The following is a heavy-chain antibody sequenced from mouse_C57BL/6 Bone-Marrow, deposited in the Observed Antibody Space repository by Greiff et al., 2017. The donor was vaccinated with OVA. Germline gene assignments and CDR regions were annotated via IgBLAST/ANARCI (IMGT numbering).Heavy chain of an antibody. CDR3: ARDGYYGNYALFAY. CDR2: ISDGGSYT. J-gene: IGHJ3*01. D-gene: IGHD2-1*01. Sequence: EVQGVESGGGLVKPGGSLKLSCAASGFTFSGYAMSWVRQTPEKRLEWVATISDGGSYTYYTDNVKGRFNISRDNAKNNLYLHMSHLKSEDTAMYYCARDGYYGNYALFAYWGQGTLVTVSA. CDR1: GFTFSGYA. V-gene: IGHV5-4*01.